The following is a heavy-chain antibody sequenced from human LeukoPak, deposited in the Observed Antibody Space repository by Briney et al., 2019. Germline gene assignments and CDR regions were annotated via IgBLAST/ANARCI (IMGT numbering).Heavy chain of an antibody. CDR1: GGSISSYY. J-gene: IGHJ4*02. CDR3: AGLGVSDEKDYFDY. CDR2: IYTSGST. D-gene: IGHD3-10*01. V-gene: IGHV4-4*07. Sequence: PSETLSLTCTVSGGSISSYYWSWIRQPAGKGLEWIGRIYTSGSTNYNPSLKSRVTMSVDTSKNQFSLKLSSVTAADTAVYYCAGLGVSDEKDYFDYWGQGTLVTVSS.